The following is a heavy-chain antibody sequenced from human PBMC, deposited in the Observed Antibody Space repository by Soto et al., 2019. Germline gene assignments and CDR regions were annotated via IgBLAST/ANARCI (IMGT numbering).Heavy chain of an antibody. Sequence: SETLSLTCTVSGGSISSGGYYWSWIRQHPGKGLEWIGYIYYSGSTYYNPSLKSRVTISVDTSKNQFSLKLSSVTAADTAVYYCARDHRKPSRPLGYYGMDVWGQGTTVTVSS. J-gene: IGHJ6*02. CDR1: GGSISSGGYY. CDR3: ARDHRKPSRPLGYYGMDV. CDR2: IYYSGST. D-gene: IGHD3-16*01. V-gene: IGHV4-31*03.